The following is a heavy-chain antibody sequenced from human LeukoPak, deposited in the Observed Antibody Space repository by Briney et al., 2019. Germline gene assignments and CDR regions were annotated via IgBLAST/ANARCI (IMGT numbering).Heavy chain of an antibody. CDR3: AKFAAATGY. J-gene: IGHJ4*02. CDR1: GFTFSSYA. Sequence: GGSLRLSCAASGFTFSSYAMSWVRQAPGKGLEWVSAISGSGGSTYYADSVKGRSSISRDNSKSTVYLQLNSLRAEDTAVYYCAKFAAATGYWGQGTLVTVSS. V-gene: IGHV3-23*01. D-gene: IGHD2-15*01. CDR2: ISGSGGST.